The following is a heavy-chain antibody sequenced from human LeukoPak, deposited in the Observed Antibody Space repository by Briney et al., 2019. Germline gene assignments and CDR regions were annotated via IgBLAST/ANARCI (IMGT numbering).Heavy chain of an antibody. CDR2: IYHSGST. CDR3: ATLRYYYYYMDV. CDR1: GYPIITGYY. Sequence: SATLSLTCAVSGYPIITGYYWGWIRQSPGKGLEWIGSIYHSGSTYYNPSLKSRVTISVDTSKNQFSLKLSSVTAADTAVYYCATLRYYYYYMDVWGKGTTVTVSS. V-gene: IGHV4-38-2*01. J-gene: IGHJ6*03.